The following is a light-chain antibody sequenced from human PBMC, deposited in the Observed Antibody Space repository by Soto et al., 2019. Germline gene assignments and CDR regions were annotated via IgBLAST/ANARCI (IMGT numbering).Light chain of an antibody. Sequence: QSVLTQPPSASGTPGQRVTISCSGSGSSIGTNTVNWYRQLPGTAPKLLIYGNNQRPSGVPDRFSGSKSGTSASLGISGLQSDDEADYYCAASDGSLNNVLFGGGTKLTVL. CDR2: GNN. CDR3: AASDGSLNNVL. J-gene: IGLJ2*01. CDR1: GSSIGTNT. V-gene: IGLV1-44*01.